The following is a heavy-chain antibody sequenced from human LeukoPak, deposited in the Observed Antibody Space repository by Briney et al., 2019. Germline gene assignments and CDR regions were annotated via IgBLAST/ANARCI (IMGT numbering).Heavy chain of an antibody. J-gene: IGHJ4*02. D-gene: IGHD6-19*01. CDR2: VSWDSGSI. CDR1: GFTFDDYA. V-gene: IGHV3-9*01. Sequence: GGSLRLSCAASGFTFDDYAMHWVRHAPGKGLEWVSGVSWDSGSIGYADSVKGRFTISRDNAKNSLYLQMNSLRAEDTALYYCTKDLQYSSGWRTFDYWGQGTLVTVSS. CDR3: TKDLQYSSGWRTFDY.